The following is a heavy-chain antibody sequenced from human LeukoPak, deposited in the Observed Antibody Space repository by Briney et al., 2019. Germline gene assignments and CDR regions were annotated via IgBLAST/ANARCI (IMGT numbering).Heavy chain of an antibody. Sequence: PSETLSLTFSVHGDSFSGYYWSWVRQPPGKGLGWVEEINHSGDTNYNPSHKNRGTIAVDTSEDQSSLKLSSGTAADTDVYDCARGGEYNWNVGGSYFDYWGQGTLVTDSS. D-gene: IGHD1-20*01. V-gene: IGHV4-34*01. CDR3: ARGGEYNWNVGGSYFDY. CDR2: INHSGDT. CDR1: GDSFSGYY. J-gene: IGHJ4*02.